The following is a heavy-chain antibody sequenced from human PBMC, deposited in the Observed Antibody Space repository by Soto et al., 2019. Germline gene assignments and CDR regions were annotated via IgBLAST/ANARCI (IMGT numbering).Heavy chain of an antibody. J-gene: IGHJ3*02. V-gene: IGHV6-1*01. CDR3: ATSTFPWVEDAFDI. CDR1: GDSVSSNSAA. CDR2: TYYRSKWYN. D-gene: IGHD1-1*01. Sequence: LLTQSQTLSLTCAISGDSVSSNSAAWNWIRQSPSRGLEWLGRTYYRSKWYNDYAVSVKSRITINPDTSKNQFSLQLNSVTPEDTAVYYCATSTFPWVEDAFDIWGQGTMVTVSS.